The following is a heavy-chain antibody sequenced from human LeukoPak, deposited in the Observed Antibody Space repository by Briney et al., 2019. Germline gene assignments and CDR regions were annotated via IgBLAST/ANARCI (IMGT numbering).Heavy chain of an antibody. V-gene: IGHV3-23*01. D-gene: IGHD5-18*01. Sequence: GGTLRLSCAASGVTFSSYGMSWVRQAPGKGLEWVSAISGSGGSTYYADSEKGRFTISRDNSKNTLYLQMNSLRADDTAVYSCARVDWIQIWSRSEAFDIWGQGTRVTVSS. CDR3: ARVDWIQIWSRSEAFDI. J-gene: IGHJ3*02. CDR2: ISGSGGST. CDR1: GVTFSSYG.